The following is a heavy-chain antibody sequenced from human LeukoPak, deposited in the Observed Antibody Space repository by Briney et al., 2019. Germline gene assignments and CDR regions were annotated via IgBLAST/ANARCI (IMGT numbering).Heavy chain of an antibody. CDR2: INHSGST. CDR1: GGSFSGYY. V-gene: IGHV4-34*01. CDR3: HFKYCSSSTCFYYFDY. D-gene: IGHD2-2*01. J-gene: IGHJ4*02. Sequence: PSETLSLTCAVYGGSFSGYYWSWIRQPPGKGLEWIGEINHSGSTYYNPSLRSRVTISVDTSKNQFSLKLSSVTATDTAVYYCHFKYCSSSTCFYYFDYWGQGTLVTVSS.